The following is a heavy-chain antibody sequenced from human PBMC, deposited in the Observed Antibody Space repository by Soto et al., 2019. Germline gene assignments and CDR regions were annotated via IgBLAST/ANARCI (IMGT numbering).Heavy chain of an antibody. Sequence: GSLRLSCAASGFTFSNYGMHSVRQTPGKGLEWVAVISFDGSNKYYVGSVKGRFTISRDNSKNTLFLQMDSLRAEDTAVYYCAKDLGVSAIDRAKYYYGVDVWGQGTTVTVSS. CDR1: GFTFSNYG. V-gene: IGHV3-30*18. D-gene: IGHD5-12*01. CDR2: ISFDGSNK. CDR3: AKDLGVSAIDRAKYYYGVDV. J-gene: IGHJ6*02.